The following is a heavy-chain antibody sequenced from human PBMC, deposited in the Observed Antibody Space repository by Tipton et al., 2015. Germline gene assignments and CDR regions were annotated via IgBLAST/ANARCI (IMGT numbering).Heavy chain of an antibody. J-gene: IGHJ4*02. CDR3: ARQQLVWLAFDY. CDR1: GGSFDGGPFGDDF. V-gene: IGHV4-34*01. D-gene: IGHD6-6*01. CDR2: INHNGGT. Sequence: TLSLTCAVYGGSFDGGPFGDDFWSWIRQPPGKGLEWIGEINHNGGTNYSPSLKSRVAISIDTSKNQFSLKLTSVTAADTAVYYCARQQLVWLAFDYWGQGTLVTVSS.